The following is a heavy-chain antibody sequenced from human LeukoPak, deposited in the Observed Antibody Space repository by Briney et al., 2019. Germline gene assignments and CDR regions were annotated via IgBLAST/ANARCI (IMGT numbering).Heavy chain of an antibody. CDR2: IWSDGSSQ. CDR3: ARDKTSGYFDH. J-gene: IGHJ4*02. CDR1: GFTFRNYG. D-gene: IGHD3-10*01. V-gene: IGHV3-33*01. Sequence: LTGGSLRLSCAASGFTFRNYGMHWVRQAPGKGLEWVAVIWSDGSSQYYGDSEKGRFTISRDNSKNTLHLQMSSPRADDTAVYYCARDKTSGYFDHWGQGTLVTVSS.